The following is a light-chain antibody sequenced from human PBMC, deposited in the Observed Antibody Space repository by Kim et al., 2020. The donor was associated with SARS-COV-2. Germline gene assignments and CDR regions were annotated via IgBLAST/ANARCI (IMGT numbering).Light chain of an antibody. CDR1: KLGDKY. J-gene: IGLJ2*01. CDR2: QDN. V-gene: IGLV3-1*01. Sequence: VTPGQTASITCSGDKLGDKYACWYQQKPGQSPVLVIYQDNKRPSGIPERFSGSNSGNTATLTISGTQAMDEADYYCQAWDSSTVVFGGGTQLTVL. CDR3: QAWDSSTVV.